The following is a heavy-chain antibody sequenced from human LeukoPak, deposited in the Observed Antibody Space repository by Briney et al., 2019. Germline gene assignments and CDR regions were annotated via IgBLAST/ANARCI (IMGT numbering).Heavy chain of an antibody. Sequence: PGGSLRLSCAASGFTFSSYAMSWVRQAPGKGLEWVSAINGSGGSTYYADSVKGRFTISRDNSKNTLYLQMNSLRAEDTAVYYCAKGGYYYYYMDVWGKGTTVTVSS. V-gene: IGHV3-23*01. CDR1: GFTFSSYA. CDR3: AKGGYYYYYMDV. J-gene: IGHJ6*03. CDR2: INGSGGST.